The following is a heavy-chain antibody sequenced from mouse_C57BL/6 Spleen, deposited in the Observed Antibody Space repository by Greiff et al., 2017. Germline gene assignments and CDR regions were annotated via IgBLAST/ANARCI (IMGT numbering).Heavy chain of an antibody. CDR2: IYPGSGNT. CDR3: AYYYGSGDGWYFDG. J-gene: IGHJ1*03. Sequence: QVQLQQSGPELVKPGASVKISCTASGYSFTSYYIHWVKQRPGQGLEWIGWIYPGSGNTKYNAKFKGKATLTADTSSTTAYMQLSSLTSEDSAVYSCAYYYGSGDGWYFDGWGTGTPVTVSS. V-gene: IGHV1-66*01. CDR1: GYSFTSYY. D-gene: IGHD1-1*01.